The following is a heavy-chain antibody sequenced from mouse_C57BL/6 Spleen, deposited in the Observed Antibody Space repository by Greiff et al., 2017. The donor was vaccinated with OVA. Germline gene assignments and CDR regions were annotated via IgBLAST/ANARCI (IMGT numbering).Heavy chain of an antibody. V-gene: IGHV10-1*01. J-gene: IGHJ4*01. Sequence: EVKLMESGGGLVQPKGSLKLSCAASGFSFNTYAMNWVRQAPGKGLEWVARIRSKSNNYATYYADSVKDRFTISRDDSESMLYLQMNNLKTEDTAMYYCVRPPSSGYDAMDYWGQGTSVTVSS. CDR1: GFSFNTYA. CDR2: IRSKSNNYAT. CDR3: VRPPSSGYDAMDY. D-gene: IGHD3-2*02.